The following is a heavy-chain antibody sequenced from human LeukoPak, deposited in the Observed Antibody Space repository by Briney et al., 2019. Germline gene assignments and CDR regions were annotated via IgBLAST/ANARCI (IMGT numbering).Heavy chain of an antibody. V-gene: IGHV4-59*01. CDR1: GGSISSYY. Sequence: SETLSLACTVSGGSISSYYWSWIRQPPGKGLEWIGYIYYSGRTDYNPSLKSRVTISVDTSKNQLSLKLSSVTAADTAVYYCAIGNTIFNWFDPWGQGTLVTVSS. J-gene: IGHJ5*02. D-gene: IGHD3-3*01. CDR3: AIGNTIFNWFDP. CDR2: IYYSGRT.